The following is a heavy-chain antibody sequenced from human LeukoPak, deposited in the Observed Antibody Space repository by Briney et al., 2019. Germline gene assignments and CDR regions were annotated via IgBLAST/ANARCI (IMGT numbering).Heavy chain of an antibody. CDR3: ARDLGWAFDY. D-gene: IGHD6-19*01. Sequence: GGSLRLSCAASGFTFSGYTMNWVRQAPGKGLEWVSYITTSSSTMSYADSVKGRFTISRDNAKSSLYLQMNSLRAEDTAVYYCARDLGWAFDYWGQGTLVTVSS. V-gene: IGHV3-48*01. CDR2: ITTSSSTM. CDR1: GFTFSGYT. J-gene: IGHJ4*02.